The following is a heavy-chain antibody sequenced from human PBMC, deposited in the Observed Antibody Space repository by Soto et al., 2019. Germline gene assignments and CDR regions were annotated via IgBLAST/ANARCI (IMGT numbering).Heavy chain of an antibody. CDR1: GFTFSGFA. D-gene: IGHD6-6*01. CDR2: ITGSGGST. J-gene: IGHJ4*02. CDR3: AKGSSSSRPYFFDY. Sequence: EVQLLESGGGLAQPGGSLRLSCAASGFTFSGFAMSWVRQAPGKGLEWVSAITGSGGSTYHADSVKGRFTISRYNSKNTLYLEMNSLRADDTAVYYCAKGSSSSRPYFFDYWGQGTLATVSS. V-gene: IGHV3-23*01.